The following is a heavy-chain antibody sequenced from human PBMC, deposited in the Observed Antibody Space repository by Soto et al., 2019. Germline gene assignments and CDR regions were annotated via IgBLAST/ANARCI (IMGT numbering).Heavy chain of an antibody. J-gene: IGHJ6*02. CDR1: GGSIDYYY. CDR3: ARDSTSWFPYHGIDV. Sequence: PSETLSLTCTVSGGSIDYYYWSWIRQPPGKGLEWIGCVSDSGSTNYNPSLRSRVTISVDTSKNQFSLNVNSVTAADTAVYYCARDSTSWFPYHGIDVWGLGTTGPVS. D-gene: IGHD6-13*01. V-gene: IGHV4-59*01. CDR2: VSDSGST.